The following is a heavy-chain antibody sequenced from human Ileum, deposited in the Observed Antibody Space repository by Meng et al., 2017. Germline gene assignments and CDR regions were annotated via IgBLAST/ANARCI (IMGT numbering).Heavy chain of an antibody. CDR2: IYHSGSP. D-gene: IGHD2-2*01. Sequence: QLQLEASCPGLVTPSGTLSLTCAGPGGSISSSNWWTWVRQAPGKGLEWIGEIYHSGSPNYNPSLKSRVTISVDKSQNQFSLKLNSATAADTAVYYCARVVGGPASMSGWFDPWGQGTLVTVSS. CDR3: ARVVGGPASMSGWFDP. CDR1: GGSISSSNW. J-gene: IGHJ5*01. V-gene: IGHV4-4*02.